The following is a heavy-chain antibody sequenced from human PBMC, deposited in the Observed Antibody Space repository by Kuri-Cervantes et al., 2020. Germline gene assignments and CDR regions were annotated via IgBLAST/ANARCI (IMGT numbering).Heavy chain of an antibody. CDR3: ARDSSGQWYFDY. CDR1: GGSISSGGYS. V-gene: IGHV4-30-2*01. D-gene: IGHD3-22*01. CDR2: IYHSGST. J-gene: IGHJ4*02. Sequence: LSLTCAVSGGSISSGGYSWSWIRQPPGKGLEWIGYIYHSGSTYYNPSLKSRVTISVDRSKNQFSLKLSSVTAADTAVYYCARDSSGQWYFDYWGQGTLVTVSS.